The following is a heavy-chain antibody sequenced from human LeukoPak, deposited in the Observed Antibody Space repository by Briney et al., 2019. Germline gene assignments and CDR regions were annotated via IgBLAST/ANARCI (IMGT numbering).Heavy chain of an antibody. D-gene: IGHD3-3*01. Sequence: SETPSLTCAVYGGSFSGYYWSWIRQPPGKGLEWIGEINHSGSTNYNPSLKSRVTISVDTSKNQFSLKLSSMTAADTAVYYCARASYDFWSGHFDYWGQGTLVTVSS. J-gene: IGHJ4*02. CDR2: INHSGST. CDR1: GGSFSGYY. CDR3: ARASYDFWSGHFDY. V-gene: IGHV4-34*01.